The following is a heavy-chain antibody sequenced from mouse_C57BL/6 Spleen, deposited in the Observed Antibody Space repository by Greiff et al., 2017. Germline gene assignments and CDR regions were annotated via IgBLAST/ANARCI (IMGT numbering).Heavy chain of an antibody. Sequence: EVQLQESGPGLVKPSQSLSLTCSVTGYSITSGYYWNWIRQFPGNKLEWMGYISYDGSNNYNPSFKNRISITRDTSKNQFFMKLNYVTTEDTATYYCARESGAYWYFDVWGTGTTVTVSS. V-gene: IGHV3-6*01. CDR2: ISYDGSN. J-gene: IGHJ1*03. CDR1: GYSITSGYY. CDR3: ARESGAYWYFDV.